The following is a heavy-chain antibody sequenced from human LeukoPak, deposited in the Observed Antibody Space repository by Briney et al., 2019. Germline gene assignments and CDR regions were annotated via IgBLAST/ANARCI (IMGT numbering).Heavy chain of an antibody. J-gene: IGHJ2*01. CDR3: AKAGYNCSGGSCYSYWYFDL. CDR1: GFTFDDYA. D-gene: IGHD2-15*01. Sequence: PGGSLRLSCAASGFTFDDYAMHWVRQAPGKGLEWVSGISWNSGSIGYADSVKGRFTISRDNAKNSLYLQMNSLRAEDTALYYCAKAGYNCSGGSCYSYWYFDLWGRGTLVTVSS. V-gene: IGHV3-9*01. CDR2: ISWNSGSI.